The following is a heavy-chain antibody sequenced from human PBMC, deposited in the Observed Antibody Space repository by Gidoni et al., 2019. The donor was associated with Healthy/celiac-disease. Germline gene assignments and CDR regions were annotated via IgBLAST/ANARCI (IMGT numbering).Heavy chain of an antibody. CDR3: ARDPGRGAAAGSFDY. Sequence: QVQLVQSGAEVKKPGASVKVSCKASGYTFTRYYMHWVRQAPGQGLEWMGIINPSCGSTSYAQKFQGRVTMTRDTSTSTVYMELSSLRSEDTAVYYCARDPGRGAAAGSFDYWGQGTLVTVSS. CDR2: INPSCGST. J-gene: IGHJ4*02. D-gene: IGHD6-13*01. V-gene: IGHV1-46*01. CDR1: GYTFTRYY.